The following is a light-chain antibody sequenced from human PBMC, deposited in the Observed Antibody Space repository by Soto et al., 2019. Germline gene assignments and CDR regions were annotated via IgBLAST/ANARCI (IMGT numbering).Light chain of an antibody. CDR3: SSYAGSNNVV. V-gene: IGLV2-8*01. CDR1: SSDVGDYNY. J-gene: IGLJ2*01. CDR2: EVS. Sequence: QSALTQPPSASGSPGQSVTISCTGTSSDVGDYNYVSWYQQHPGKAPTLMIYEVSKRPSGVPDRFSGSKSGNTASLTVSGLQAEDEADYYCSSYAGSNNVVFGGGTKVTVL.